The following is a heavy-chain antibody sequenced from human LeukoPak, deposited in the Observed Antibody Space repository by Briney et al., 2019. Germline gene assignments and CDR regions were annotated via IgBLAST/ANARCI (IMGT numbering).Heavy chain of an antibody. CDR1: GFIFRNYW. CDR3: ARDLQYCSGGSCYSDAFDI. J-gene: IGHJ3*02. V-gene: IGHV3-7*03. CDR2: INQDGSER. Sequence: GGSLRLSCAASGFIFRNYWLAWVRQVPGKGLEWVANINQDGSERNYVDSLRGRFTISRDNDKNSLSLQMNSLRAEDTAVYYCARDLQYCSGGSCYSDAFDIWGQGTMVTVSS. D-gene: IGHD2-15*01.